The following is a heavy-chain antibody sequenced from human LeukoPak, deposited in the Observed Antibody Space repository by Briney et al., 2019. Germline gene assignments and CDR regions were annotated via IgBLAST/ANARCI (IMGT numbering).Heavy chain of an antibody. V-gene: IGHV4-34*01. CDR1: GGSFSGDY. D-gene: IGHD2-2*01. J-gene: IGHJ3*02. Sequence: SETLSLTCAVYGGSFSGDYWSWIRQPPGKGLEWIGDINRSGRAVYNTSLKSRVIISVDTSKNQFSLKLSSVTAADTAVYYCARAAASAFDIWGQGTMVTVSS. CDR3: ARAAASAFDI. CDR2: INRSGRA.